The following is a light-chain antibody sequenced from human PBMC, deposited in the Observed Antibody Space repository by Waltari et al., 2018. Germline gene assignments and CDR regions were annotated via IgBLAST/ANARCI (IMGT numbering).Light chain of an antibody. Sequence: DIVMTQSPDSLAVSLGERATINCKSSQNVLYSSNNKNYLAWYQQKPGQPPKLLLYLASTRESGVPDRFSGSGSGTDFTLTISSLQAEDVAVYYCQQYYGTPPTFGQGTKVEIK. J-gene: IGKJ1*01. CDR2: LAS. V-gene: IGKV4-1*01. CDR3: QQYYGTPPT. CDR1: QNVLYSSNNKNY.